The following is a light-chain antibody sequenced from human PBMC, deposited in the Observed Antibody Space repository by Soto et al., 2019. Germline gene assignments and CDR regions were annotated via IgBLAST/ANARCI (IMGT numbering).Light chain of an antibody. CDR1: QRISSW. V-gene: IGKV1-5*01. CDR2: DAS. CDR3: QQYNTYSPWT. J-gene: IGKJ1*01. Sequence: DIQMTQSPSTLSESVGDRVTITCRASQRISSWLAWYQHKPGKAPKLLIYDASSLESGVPSRFSGSGSGTEFTLTISSLQPDDFATYFCQQYNTYSPWTFGQGTKVEIK.